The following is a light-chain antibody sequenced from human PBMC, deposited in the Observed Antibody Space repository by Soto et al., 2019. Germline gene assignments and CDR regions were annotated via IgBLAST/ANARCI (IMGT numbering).Light chain of an antibody. V-gene: IGLV1-44*01. CDR2: DNH. J-gene: IGLJ1*01. CDR3: QPYDSSLSGYV. CDR1: SSNIGSNF. Sequence: QSVLTQPPSASGTPGQRVTISCSGSSSNIGSNFVNWYQQLPGTAPKVVIYDNHQRPSGVPDRFSGSKSGTSASLAITGLQAEDEDDYYCQPYDSSLSGYVFGTGTQSPS.